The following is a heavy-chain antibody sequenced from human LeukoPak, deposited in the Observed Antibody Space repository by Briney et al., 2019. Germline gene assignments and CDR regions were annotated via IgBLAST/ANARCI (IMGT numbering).Heavy chain of an antibody. V-gene: IGHV4-34*01. CDR2: INHSGST. Sequence: SETLPLTCAVYGGSFSGYYWSWIRQPPGKGLEWIGEINHSGSTNYNPSLKSRVTISVDTSKNQFSLKLSSVTAADTAVYYCARRDYTGDYWGQGTLVTVSS. D-gene: IGHD4-11*01. CDR1: GGSFSGYY. J-gene: IGHJ4*02. CDR3: ARRDYTGDY.